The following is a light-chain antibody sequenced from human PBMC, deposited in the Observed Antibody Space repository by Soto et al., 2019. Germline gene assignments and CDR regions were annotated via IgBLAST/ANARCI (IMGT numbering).Light chain of an antibody. CDR2: GAS. J-gene: IGKJ5*01. V-gene: IGKV3-15*01. Sequence: EIVMTQSPATLSVSPGERAILSCRASQSVDSSVAWYQQKPGQPPRLLIYGASTRATEIPARLTGSGSGTEFTLTITILQCEDFAVYYRQQYHKWPITFGQGTRPEIK. CDR3: QQYHKWPIT. CDR1: QSVDSS.